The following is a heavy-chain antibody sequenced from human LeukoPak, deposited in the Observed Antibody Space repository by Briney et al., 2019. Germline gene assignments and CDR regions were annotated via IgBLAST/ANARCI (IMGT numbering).Heavy chain of an antibody. CDR1: PGSIRSYY. D-gene: IGHD2-2*01. J-gene: IGHJ4*02. CDR3: AKIVGLPATMAYFDY. V-gene: IGHV4-59*01. CDR2: IFNSGNT. Sequence: SETLSLTCTVSPGSIRSYYWSWIRQPPGKGLELIGYIFNSGNTNYNPSLKSRITMSLDTSKSQFSLRLSSVTAADTAVYYSAKIVGLPATMAYFDYWGQGILITVSS.